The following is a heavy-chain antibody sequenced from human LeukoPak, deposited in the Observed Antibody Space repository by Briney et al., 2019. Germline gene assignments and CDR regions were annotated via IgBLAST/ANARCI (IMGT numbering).Heavy chain of an antibody. CDR2: IYYSGGT. Sequence: SETLSLTCTVSGGSISSYHWSWIRQPPGKGLEWIGYIYYSGGTNYIPSLQSRVTISVDTSKNQVSLNLSSVTAADTAVYFCARFTRFPIRFDNWGQGILVTVSS. CDR3: ARFTRFPIRFDN. CDR1: GGSISSYH. D-gene: IGHD2-21*01. V-gene: IGHV4-59*01. J-gene: IGHJ4*02.